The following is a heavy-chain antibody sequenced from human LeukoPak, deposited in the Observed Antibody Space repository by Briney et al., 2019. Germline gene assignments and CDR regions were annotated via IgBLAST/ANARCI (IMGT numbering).Heavy chain of an antibody. CDR1: GGSISTYY. CDR3: ARQTGSGLFILP. Sequence: PSETLSLTCTVSGGSISTYYWSWIRQPPGKGLEWIGYIYYSGSTNYNPSLKSRVTISVDTSKNQFSLKLTSVTAADTAVYYCARQTGSGLFILPGGQGTLVTVSS. D-gene: IGHD3/OR15-3a*01. J-gene: IGHJ4*02. V-gene: IGHV4-59*08. CDR2: IYYSGST.